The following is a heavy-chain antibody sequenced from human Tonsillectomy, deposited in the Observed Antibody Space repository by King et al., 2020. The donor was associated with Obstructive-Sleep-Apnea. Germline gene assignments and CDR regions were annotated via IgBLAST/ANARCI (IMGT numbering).Heavy chain of an antibody. D-gene: IGHD2/OR15-2a*01. V-gene: IGHV1-18*01. CDR3: AREQNDFDY. CDR2: ISIHNGNT. CDR1: GYTFTSYG. Sequence: VQLVESGPEVKKPGASVKVSCKPSGYTFTSYGISWVRHSPGQGLEWMGWISIHNGNTNYAQKLQGRVTLTTDTTTSTVYMELRSLTSDDTATYYCAREQNDFDYWGQGTLVTVSS. J-gene: IGHJ4*02.